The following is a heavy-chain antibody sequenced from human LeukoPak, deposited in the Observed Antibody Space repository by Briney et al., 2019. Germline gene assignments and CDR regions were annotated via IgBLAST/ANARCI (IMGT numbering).Heavy chain of an antibody. CDR3: ARSDWFDP. CDR2: IKSDGSTT. Sequence: PGGSLRLSCAASGFTSSGYWMHWVRQAPGKGLVWVSRIKSDGSTTSYADSVKGRFTISRDNAKNTLYLQMNSLRVEDTAVYFCARSDWFDPWGQGTLVTVSS. V-gene: IGHV3-74*01. J-gene: IGHJ5*02. CDR1: GFTSSGYW.